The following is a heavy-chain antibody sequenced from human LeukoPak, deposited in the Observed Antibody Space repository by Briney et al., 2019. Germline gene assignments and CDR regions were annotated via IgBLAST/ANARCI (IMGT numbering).Heavy chain of an antibody. CDR1: GFTFTPYD. Sequence: ASVKVSCKASGFTFTPYDINWVRQATGQGLEWMGWMNPNSGNTGYAQKFQGRVTLTRNTSVSTVDMKLSSLRSKDTAVYYCAAASLSPDYCSSWTVFDYWGQGTLVTVSS. CDR3: AAASLSPDYCSSWTVFDY. J-gene: IGHJ4*02. D-gene: IGHD6-6*01. CDR2: MNPNSGNT. V-gene: IGHV1-8*03.